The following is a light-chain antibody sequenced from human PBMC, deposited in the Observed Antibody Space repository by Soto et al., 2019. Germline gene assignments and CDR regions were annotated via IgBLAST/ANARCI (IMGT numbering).Light chain of an antibody. CDR1: QNVSSSS. V-gene: IGKV3D-7*01. CDR3: PACTRHSWA. CDR2: GAS. J-gene: IGKJ1*01. Sequence: ATIKLSPGERATLSCRASQNVSSSSLSWYQQNPGQAPRLLIYGASTRATGIPARFSGGGSGTEFTLTISILHPDDFATYYCPACTRHSWAFGQGTKVDI.